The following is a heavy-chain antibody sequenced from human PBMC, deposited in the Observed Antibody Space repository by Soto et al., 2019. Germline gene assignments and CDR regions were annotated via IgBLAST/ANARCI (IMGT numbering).Heavy chain of an antibody. J-gene: IGHJ5*02. Sequence: GGSLRLSCAASGFTFSSYSMNWVRQAPGKGLEWVSSISVGSGHIYYADSVKGRFTISRDNAKNSFYLQMNSLRAEDTAVYYCAIADTTLDPWGQGTLVTDSS. V-gene: IGHV3-21*06. CDR3: AIADTTLDP. CDR2: ISVGSGHI. D-gene: IGHD1-1*01. CDR1: GFTFSSYS.